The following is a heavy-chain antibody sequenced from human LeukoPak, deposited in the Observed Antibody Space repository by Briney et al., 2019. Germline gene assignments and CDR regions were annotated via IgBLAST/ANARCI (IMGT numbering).Heavy chain of an antibody. D-gene: IGHD6-13*01. CDR2: ISWNSGSI. CDR1: GFTFDDYA. CDR3: AKAIAAAGGAFDI. Sequence: PGRSLRLSCAASGFTFDDYAMHWVRQAPGKGLEWVSGISWNSGSIGYADSVKGRFTISRDNAKNSLYLQMNSLRAEDMALYYCAKAIAAAGGAFDIWGQGTMVTVSS. J-gene: IGHJ3*02. V-gene: IGHV3-9*03.